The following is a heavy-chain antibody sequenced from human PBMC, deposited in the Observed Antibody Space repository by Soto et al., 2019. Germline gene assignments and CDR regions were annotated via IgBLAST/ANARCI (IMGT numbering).Heavy chain of an antibody. CDR2: IFNSGTI. CDR3: GRDLLATASARWYFYYGLDV. V-gene: IGHV4-59*02. Sequence: SETLSLTCSVFGASVNSYYWSWTRQSPGRGLEWIGHIFNSGTIHYNPSLKSRVTMSVDSSKNQVSLKMNSVTAADTAIYYCGRDLLATASARWYFYYGLDVWGQGTAVTV. D-gene: IGHD3-3*02. CDR1: GASVNSYY. J-gene: IGHJ6*02.